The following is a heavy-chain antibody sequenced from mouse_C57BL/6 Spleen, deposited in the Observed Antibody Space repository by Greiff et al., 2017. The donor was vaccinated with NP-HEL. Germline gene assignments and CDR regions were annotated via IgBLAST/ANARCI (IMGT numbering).Heavy chain of an antibody. CDR2: IYPGSGST. CDR3: ERGRLRLPPFAD. Sequence: QVQLQQPGAELVKPGASVKMSCKASGYTFTSYWITWVKQRPGQGLEWIGDIYPGSGSTNYNEKFKSKATLTVDTSSSTAYMQLSSLTSEDSAVYYCERGRLRLPPFADWGQGTLVTVSA. CDR1: GYTFTSYW. V-gene: IGHV1-55*01. D-gene: IGHD3-2*02. J-gene: IGHJ3*01.